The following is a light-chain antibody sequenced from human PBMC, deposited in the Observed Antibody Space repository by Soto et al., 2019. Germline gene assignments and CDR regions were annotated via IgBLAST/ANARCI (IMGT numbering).Light chain of an antibody. CDR3: GTWDSRLSAVV. CDR1: SSNIGNNY. J-gene: IGLJ2*01. Sequence: QSVLTQPPSVSAAPGQKVSISCSGSSSNIGNNYVSWYQQLPGTAPKLLIYDNNRRPSGIPVRFYGSKSGTSATLGITGLQTGDEADYYCGTWDSRLSAVVFGGGTQLTVL. V-gene: IGLV1-51*01. CDR2: DNN.